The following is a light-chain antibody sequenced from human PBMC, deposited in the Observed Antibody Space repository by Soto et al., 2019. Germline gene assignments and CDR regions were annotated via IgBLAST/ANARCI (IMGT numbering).Light chain of an antibody. V-gene: IGLV1-44*01. Sequence: QSVLTQPPSASGTPGQRVTISCSGSSSNIGSNTVNWYQQLPGTAPKLLIYSNNQRPSGSPDRFSGSKSGTSASLAISGLQSEDEADYYCAAWDDSLNGYVVGTGTKLTVL. CDR3: AAWDDSLNGYV. J-gene: IGLJ1*01. CDR2: SNN. CDR1: SSNIGSNT.